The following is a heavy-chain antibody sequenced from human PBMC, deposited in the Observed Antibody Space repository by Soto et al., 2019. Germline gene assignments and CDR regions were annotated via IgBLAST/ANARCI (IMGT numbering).Heavy chain of an antibody. Sequence: PSETLSLTCTVSDDSFIGAAYYRMWIRQPLGKGPEWIGYTYYNGDTKYNPALRSRVTMSEDTSKNQFSLRLSSVTAADTAVYFCARGPAYIDGWRTFDLWGRGILVTVSS. V-gene: IGHV4-61*08. J-gene: IGHJ4*02. CDR3: ARGPAYIDGWRTFDL. CDR1: DDSFIGAAYY. D-gene: IGHD6-19*01. CDR2: TYYNGDT.